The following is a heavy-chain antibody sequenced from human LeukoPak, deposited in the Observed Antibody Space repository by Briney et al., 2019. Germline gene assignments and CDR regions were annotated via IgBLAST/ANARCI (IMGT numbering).Heavy chain of an antibody. CDR3: AKEGNGLGVGIDY. J-gene: IGHJ4*02. CDR1: GFTFSSYA. CDR2: ISYDGSNK. Sequence: QPGGSLRLSCAASGFTFSSYAMHWVRQAPGKGLEWVAVISYDGSNKYYADSVKGRFTISRDDSKNTLYLQMNSLRAEDTAVYYCAKEGNGLGVGIDYWGRGTLVTVSS. V-gene: IGHV3-30-3*01. D-gene: IGHD2-15*01.